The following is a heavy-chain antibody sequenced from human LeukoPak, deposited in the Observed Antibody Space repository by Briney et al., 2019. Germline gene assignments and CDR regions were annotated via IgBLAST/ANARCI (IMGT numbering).Heavy chain of an antibody. V-gene: IGHV1-69*13. CDR3: ARDSAADYYYYGMDV. J-gene: IGHJ6*02. CDR1: GGTFSSYA. D-gene: IGHD2-2*01. CDR2: IIPIFGTA. Sequence: ASVKVSCKASGGTFSSYAISWVQQAPGQGLEWMGGIIPIFGTANYAQKFQGRVTITADESTSTAYMELSSLRSEDTAVYYCARDSAADYYYYGMDVWGQGTTVTVSS.